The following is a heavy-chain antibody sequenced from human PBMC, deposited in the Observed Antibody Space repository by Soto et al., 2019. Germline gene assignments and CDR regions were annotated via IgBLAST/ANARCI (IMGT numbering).Heavy chain of an antibody. CDR3: ARDPYSSGWHHDAFDI. CDR1: GNTFTTYA. V-gene: IGHV1-3*01. CDR2: INAGNGNS. J-gene: IGHJ3*02. D-gene: IGHD6-19*01. Sequence: GASVKVSCKASGNTFTTYAIHWVRQAPGQRLEWMGWINAGNGNSKYSQNFRGRVTITRDTSASTAYMELSSLRSEDTAVYYCARDPYSSGWHHDAFDIWGQGTMVTVSS.